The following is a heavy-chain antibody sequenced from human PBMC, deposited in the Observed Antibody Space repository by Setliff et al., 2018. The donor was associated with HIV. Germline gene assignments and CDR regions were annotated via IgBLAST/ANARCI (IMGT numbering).Heavy chain of an antibody. CDR1: GGSISTYY. J-gene: IGHJ4*02. Sequence: SETLSLTCSVSGGSISTYYWSWIRQPPGKRLEWIGYINYSGSTNYNPSLKSRVTISVDTSKNQFSLNLSSVTATDTAIYYCARGQWLRYGAFDSWGQGTQVTVSS. CDR3: ARGQWLRYGAFDS. CDR2: INYSGST. V-gene: IGHV4-59*12. D-gene: IGHD5-12*01.